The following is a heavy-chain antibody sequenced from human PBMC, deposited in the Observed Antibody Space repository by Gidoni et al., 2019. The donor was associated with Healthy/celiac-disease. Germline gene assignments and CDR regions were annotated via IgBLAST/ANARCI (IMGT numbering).Heavy chain of an antibody. CDR1: GFTFSSYA. J-gene: IGHJ4*02. CDR2: IRGSGGST. D-gene: IGHD6-13*01. V-gene: IGHV3-23*01. CDR3: AKGPQHRHEFDY. Sequence: EVQLLESAGGLVQPGGSLRLSCAASGFTFSSYAMSWVRQAPGKGLEWVSAIRGSGGSTYYADSVKGRFTISRDNSKNTLYLQMNSLRAEDTAVYYCAKGPQHRHEFDYWGQGTLVTVSS.